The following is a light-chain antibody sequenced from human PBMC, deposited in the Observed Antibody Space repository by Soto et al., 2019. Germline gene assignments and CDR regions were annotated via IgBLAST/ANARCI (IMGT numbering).Light chain of an antibody. J-gene: IGKJ1*01. Sequence: AIQMTQSPSSLSASVGDRVTITCRASQDIRDDLGWYQHKPGKAPKVLIYAASSLQSGVPSRFSGSGSGTDFTLTISSLQPDDFATYYCLQDYSYPRTFGQGTKVEI. CDR2: AAS. CDR3: LQDYSYPRT. V-gene: IGKV1-6*01. CDR1: QDIRDD.